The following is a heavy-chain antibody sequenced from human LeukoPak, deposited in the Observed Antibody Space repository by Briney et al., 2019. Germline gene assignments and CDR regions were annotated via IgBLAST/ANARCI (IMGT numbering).Heavy chain of an antibody. CDR1: GGSISSSSYY. D-gene: IGHD6-13*01. CDR2: IYYSGST. V-gene: IGHV4-39*01. Sequence: PSETLSLTCTVSGGSISSSSYYWGWIRQPPGKGLEWIGSIYYSGSTYYNPSLKSRVTISVDTSKNQFSLKLSSVTAADTAVYYCARHTMAGGIAAAGAFDIWGQGTMVTVSS. CDR3: ARHTMAGGIAAAGAFDI. J-gene: IGHJ3*02.